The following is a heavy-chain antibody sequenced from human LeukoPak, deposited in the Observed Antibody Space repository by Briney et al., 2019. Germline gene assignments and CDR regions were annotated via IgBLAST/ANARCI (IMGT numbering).Heavy chain of an antibody. V-gene: IGHV1-2*06. D-gene: IGHD3/OR15-3a*01. CDR2: INPNSGGT. J-gene: IGHJ2*01. CDR3: ASVGTGWYPGWYFDL. CDR1: GYTFTGYY. Sequence: VSVKVSCKASGYTFTGYYMHWVRQAPGQGLEWMGRINPNSGGTNYAQKFQGRVTMTRDTSISTAYMELSRLRSDDTAVYYCASVGTGWYPGWYFDLWGRGTLVTVSS.